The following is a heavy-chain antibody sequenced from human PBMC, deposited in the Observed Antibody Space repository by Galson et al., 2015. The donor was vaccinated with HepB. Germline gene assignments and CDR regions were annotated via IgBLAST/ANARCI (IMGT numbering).Heavy chain of an antibody. CDR1: GFTFSNYG. V-gene: IGHV3-30*03. D-gene: IGHD3-10*02. Sequence: SLRLSCAASGFTFSNYGMHWVRQAPGKGLEWVAVMSLDGRSNKYAASVKGRFTVSRDNSKNILYLQLNGLRVEDTAVYYCVTDRNKRVYSEDYFQFWGQGTLVTVAS. J-gene: IGHJ4*02. CDR2: MSLDGRSN. CDR3: VTDRNKRVYSEDYFQF.